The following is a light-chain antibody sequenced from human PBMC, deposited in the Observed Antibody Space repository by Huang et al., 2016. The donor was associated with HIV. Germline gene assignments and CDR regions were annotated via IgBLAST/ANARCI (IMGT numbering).Light chain of an antibody. J-gene: IGKJ3*01. CDR2: DAS. CDR1: QSVSKN. V-gene: IGKV3-11*01. Sequence: EIVLTQSPATLSLSPGERATLSCRASQSVSKNLAWYQHSPVQAPRLLIYDASNRATGVPARFDGSGSGTDFTLTITSLEPEDFAVYYCQQRTTWPPMFTFGPGTKVDI. CDR3: QQRTTWPPMFT.